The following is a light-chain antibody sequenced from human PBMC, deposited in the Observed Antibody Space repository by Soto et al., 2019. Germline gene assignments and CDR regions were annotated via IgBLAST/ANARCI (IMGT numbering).Light chain of an antibody. J-gene: IGKJ3*01. V-gene: IGKV3-20*01. CDR2: DTS. Sequence: VLTQSPGTLSLSPRERATLCCRPSQSVSSSYLAWYQQKPCQAPRLLIYDTSDKDTAIPDRFSASGSGTDFTITISILEPEDVAVYYCQHYCTSALFCLGTMVDSK. CDR1: QSVSSSY. CDR3: QHYCTSAL.